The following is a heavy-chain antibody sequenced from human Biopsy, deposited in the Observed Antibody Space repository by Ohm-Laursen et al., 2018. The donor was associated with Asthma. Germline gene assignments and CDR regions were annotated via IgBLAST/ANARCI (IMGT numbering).Heavy chain of an antibody. J-gene: IGHJ6*02. Sequence: SVKVSCKAPGGTFSNFAISWVRQAPGQGLEWLGGIITVFGTTNYAQKFQGRVTITADESTSTAYMEVTSLRSEDTAIYYCARCQVGYSSGWSLLLKKIYYSGMDVWGQGTAGTGSS. CDR3: ARCQVGYSSGWSLLLKKIYYSGMDV. D-gene: IGHD6-19*01. CDR1: GGTFSNFA. CDR2: IITVFGTT. V-gene: IGHV1-69*13.